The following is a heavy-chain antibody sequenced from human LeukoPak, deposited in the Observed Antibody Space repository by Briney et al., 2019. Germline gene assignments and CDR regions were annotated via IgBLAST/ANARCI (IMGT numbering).Heavy chain of an antibody. CDR2: ISYDGSNK. J-gene: IGHJ4*02. CDR3: ARDGAIQLWPNFDY. V-gene: IGHV3-30-3*01. D-gene: IGHD5-18*01. CDR1: GFTFSSYA. Sequence: GRSLRLSCAASGFTFSSYAMHWIRQAPGKGLERVAVISYDGSNKYYADSVKGRFTISRDNSKNTLYLQMNSLRAEDTAVYYCARDGAIQLWPNFDYWGQGTLVTVSS.